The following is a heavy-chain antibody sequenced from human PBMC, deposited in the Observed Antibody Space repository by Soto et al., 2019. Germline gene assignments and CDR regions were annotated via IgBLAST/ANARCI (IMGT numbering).Heavy chain of an antibody. CDR3: ARYMTTVTTLDYYYYYMDV. Sequence: SETLSLTCTVSGGSISSYYWSWIRQPPGKGLEWIGYIYYSGSTNYNPSLKSRVTISVDTSKNQFSLKLSSVTAADTAVYYCARYMTTVTTLDYYYYYMDVWGKGTTVTVSS. D-gene: IGHD4-4*01. J-gene: IGHJ6*03. V-gene: IGHV4-59*08. CDR1: GGSISSYY. CDR2: IYYSGST.